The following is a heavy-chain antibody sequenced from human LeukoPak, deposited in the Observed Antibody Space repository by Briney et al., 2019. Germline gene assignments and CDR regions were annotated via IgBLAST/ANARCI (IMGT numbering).Heavy chain of an antibody. V-gene: IGHV4-39*01. D-gene: IGHD2-2*01. Sequence: SETLSLTCTVSVGSTSSSSYYWGWIRQPPGKGLGGIGGIYYSGSTYYNPSLKSRVTISVDTSKNQFSLKLSSVTAADTAVYYCASLVVPAAPNYYYYMDVWGKGTTVTVSS. CDR1: VGSTSSSSYY. CDR2: IYYSGST. CDR3: ASLVVPAAPNYYYYMDV. J-gene: IGHJ6*03.